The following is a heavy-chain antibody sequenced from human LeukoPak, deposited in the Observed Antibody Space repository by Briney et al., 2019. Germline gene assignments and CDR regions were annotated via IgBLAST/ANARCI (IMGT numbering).Heavy chain of an antibody. V-gene: IGHV3-23*01. CDR2: ISGGGGST. J-gene: IGHJ6*03. Sequence: GGSLRLSCAASGFTFSSYAMTWVRQAPGKGLEWVSVISGGGGSTYYADSVKGRFTISRDNSKNTLYLQMNSLRAEDTAVYYCASTWVTMVRGVISYLDVWGKGTTVTISS. CDR1: GFTFSSYA. CDR3: ASTWVTMVRGVISYLDV. D-gene: IGHD3-10*01.